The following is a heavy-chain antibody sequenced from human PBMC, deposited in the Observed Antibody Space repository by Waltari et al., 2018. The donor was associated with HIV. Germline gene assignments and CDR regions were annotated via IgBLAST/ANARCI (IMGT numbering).Heavy chain of an antibody. CDR2: ITSDSTTI. Sequence: VQLVESGGGLVQPGGSLRLSCAASGFTFSRNTMNWVRQAPGKGLVWLSTITSDSTTIHYADSVKGRFTISRDNAKNSVFLQMSSLRDEDTAVYYCASARVGTAYFDYWGQGTLVTVSS. CDR1: GFTFSRNT. J-gene: IGHJ4*02. CDR3: ASARVGTAYFDY. D-gene: IGHD2-15*01. V-gene: IGHV3-48*02.